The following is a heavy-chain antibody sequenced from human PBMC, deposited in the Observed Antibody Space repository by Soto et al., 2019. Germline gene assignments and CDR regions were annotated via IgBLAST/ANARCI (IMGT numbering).Heavy chain of an antibody. V-gene: IGHV4-30-4*01. Sequence: PSETLSLTCTVSGGSISSGDYYWSWIRQPPGKGLEWIGYIYYSGSTYYNPSLKSRVTISVDTSKNQFSLKLSSVTAADTAVYYCARENGYCISTSCPNYFDYWGQGTLVTVSS. J-gene: IGHJ4*02. CDR1: GGSISSGDYY. CDR3: ARENGYCISTSCPNYFDY. D-gene: IGHD2-2*01. CDR2: IYYSGST.